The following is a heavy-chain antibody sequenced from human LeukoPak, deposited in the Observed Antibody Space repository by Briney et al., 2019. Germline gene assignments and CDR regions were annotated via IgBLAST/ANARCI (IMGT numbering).Heavy chain of an antibody. D-gene: IGHD5-18*01. V-gene: IGHV1-24*01. J-gene: IGHJ4*02. CDR2: FDPEDGET. CDR1: GYTLTELS. CDR3: ATGGYSYGDAPFDY. Sequence: ASVNVSCKVSGYTLTELSMHWVRQAPGKGLEWMGGFDPEDGETIYAQKFQGRVTMTEDTSTDTAYMELSSLRSEDTAVYYCATGGYSYGDAPFDYWGQGTLVTVSS.